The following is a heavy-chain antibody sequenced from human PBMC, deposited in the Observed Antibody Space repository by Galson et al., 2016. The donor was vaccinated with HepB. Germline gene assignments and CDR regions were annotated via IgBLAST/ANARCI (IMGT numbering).Heavy chain of an antibody. Sequence: PALVKPTQTLTLVCTFSGFSLSTSGVCVGWIRQPPAKALEWLALICRDDDKRYSPSLKSRLTITKDTSTNQVVLTMTNMDPVDTATYYCAHTYFYANSGYFGINWGQGTLVTVSS. CDR3: AHTYFYANSGYFGIN. CDR1: GFSLSTSGVC. D-gene: IGHD3-22*01. CDR2: ICRDDDK. J-gene: IGHJ4*02. V-gene: IGHV2-5*02.